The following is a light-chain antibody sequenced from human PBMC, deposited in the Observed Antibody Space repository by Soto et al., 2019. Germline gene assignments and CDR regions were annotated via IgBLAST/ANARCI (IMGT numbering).Light chain of an antibody. J-gene: IGKJ5*01. V-gene: IGKV3-11*01. Sequence: EIVLTQSPATLSLSPGERATLSCRASQSVSSYLAWYQQKPGQALRLLIYDASNRATGIPARFSGSGSGTDFTLTISSLEPEDFAVYYCQQRGNWPITFGQGTRLEIK. CDR1: QSVSSY. CDR2: DAS. CDR3: QQRGNWPIT.